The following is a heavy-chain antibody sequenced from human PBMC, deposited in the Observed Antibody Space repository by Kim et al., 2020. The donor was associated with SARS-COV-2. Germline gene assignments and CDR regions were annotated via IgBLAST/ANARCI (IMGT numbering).Heavy chain of an antibody. D-gene: IGHD3-10*01. Sequence: YNADTVKGRFTISRDNAKNSLYLQMNSLRDEDTAVYYCARAGKRQFASLDVWGQGTTVTVSS. V-gene: IGHV3-21*06. J-gene: IGHJ6*02. CDR3: ARAGKRQFASLDV.